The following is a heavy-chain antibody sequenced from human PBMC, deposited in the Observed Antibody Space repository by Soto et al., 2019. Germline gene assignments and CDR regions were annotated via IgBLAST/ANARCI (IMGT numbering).Heavy chain of an antibody. CDR3: ARDMVRGMDV. CDR2: IVVGSGNT. CDR1: GFTFTSSA. D-gene: IGHD3-10*01. V-gene: IGHV1-58*01. Sequence: SVKVSCKASGFTFTSSAVQWVRQARGQRLEWIGWIVVGSGNTYYADSVKGRFTISRDNSKNTLYLQMNSLRAEDTAVYYCARDMVRGMDVWGQGTTVTVSS. J-gene: IGHJ6*02.